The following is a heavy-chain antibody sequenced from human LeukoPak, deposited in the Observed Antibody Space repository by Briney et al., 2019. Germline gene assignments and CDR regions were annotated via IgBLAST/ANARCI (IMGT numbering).Heavy chain of an antibody. D-gene: IGHD4-17*01. CDR2: ISYDGSNK. Sequence: PGGSLRLSCAASGFTFSSYGMHWVRQAPGKGPEWVAVISYDGSNKYYADSVKGRFTISRDNSKNTLYLQMNSLRAEDTAVYYCAKSQFTTVLFDYWGQGTLVTVSS. CDR1: GFTFSSYG. CDR3: AKSQFTTVLFDY. J-gene: IGHJ4*02. V-gene: IGHV3-30*18.